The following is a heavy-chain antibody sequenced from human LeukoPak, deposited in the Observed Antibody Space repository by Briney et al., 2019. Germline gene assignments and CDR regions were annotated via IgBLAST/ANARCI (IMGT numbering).Heavy chain of an antibody. CDR2: INPNSGGT. Sequence: ASVKVSCKASGYTFTGYYLHWVRQAPGQGLEWKGRINPNSGGTNYVQKFQGRVTMTRDTSISTAYMELSRLRSDDTAVYYCARERGSGSYYNDYWGQGTLVTVSS. V-gene: IGHV1-2*06. J-gene: IGHJ4*02. CDR1: GYTFTGYY. CDR3: ARERGSGSYYNDY. D-gene: IGHD3-10*01.